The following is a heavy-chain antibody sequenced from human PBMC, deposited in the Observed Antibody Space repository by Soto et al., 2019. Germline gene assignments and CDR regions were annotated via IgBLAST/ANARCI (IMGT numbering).Heavy chain of an antibody. Sequence: SETLSLTCTVSVGSVSSGSYYWSWIRQPPGKGLEWIGYIYYSGSTNYNPSLKSRVTISVDTSKNQFSLKLISVTAADTPVYYCARKYYDDRSGNNWFDPWGQGTLVTVSS. V-gene: IGHV4-61*01. D-gene: IGHD3-22*01. CDR1: VGSVSSGSYY. J-gene: IGHJ5*02. CDR3: ARKYYDDRSGNNWFDP. CDR2: IYYSGST.